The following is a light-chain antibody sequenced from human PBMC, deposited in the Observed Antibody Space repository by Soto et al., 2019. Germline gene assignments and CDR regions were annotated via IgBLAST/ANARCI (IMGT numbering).Light chain of an antibody. CDR1: SSNIGAGYD. J-gene: IGLJ1*01. V-gene: IGLV1-40*01. CDR2: GNS. Sequence: QSVLTQPPSVSGAPGQRVTISCTGSSSNIGAGYDVLWYQQLPGTAPKLLIYGNSNRPSGVPDRFSGSKSGTSASLAITGLQAEDEADYYCQSYDSSLSEVFGTGTKLTVL. CDR3: QSYDSSLSEV.